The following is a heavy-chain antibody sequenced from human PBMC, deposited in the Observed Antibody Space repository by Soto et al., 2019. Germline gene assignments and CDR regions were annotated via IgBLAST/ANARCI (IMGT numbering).Heavy chain of an antibody. CDR2: TYYRSKWYD. D-gene: IGHD1-26*01. CDR3: ARGEQYSGRIFDY. Sequence: QVQLQQSGPGLVKPSQTLSLTCAITGDSVSSNSAGWSWVRQSPSRGLEWLGRTYYRSKWYDEYAVSVRGRITINPDTSKNQYSLQLNSVTPADTAVYFCARGEQYSGRIFDYWGQGTLVTVSS. V-gene: IGHV6-1*01. J-gene: IGHJ4*01. CDR1: GDSVSSNSAG.